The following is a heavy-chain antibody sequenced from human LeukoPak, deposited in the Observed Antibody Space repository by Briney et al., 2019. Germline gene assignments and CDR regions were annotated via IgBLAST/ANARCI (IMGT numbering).Heavy chain of an antibody. Sequence: SETLSLTCTVSGGSISSYYWSWIRQPPGKGLEWIGYIYYSGSTNYNPSLKSRVTISVDTSKNQFSLKLSSVTAADTAVYYCASLHSSSRFYYFDYWGQGTLVTVSS. J-gene: IGHJ4*02. D-gene: IGHD6-13*01. V-gene: IGHV4-59*08. CDR3: ASLHSSSRFYYFDY. CDR1: GGSISSYY. CDR2: IYYSGST.